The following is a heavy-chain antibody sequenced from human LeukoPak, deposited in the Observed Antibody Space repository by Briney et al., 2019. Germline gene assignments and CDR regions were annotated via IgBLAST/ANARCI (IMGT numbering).Heavy chain of an antibody. D-gene: IGHD3-10*01. V-gene: IGHV1-24*01. Sequence: ASVKVSCKASGYTLTELSMHWVRQAPGKGLEWMGGFDPEDGETIYAQKFQGRVTITADESTSTAYMELSSLRSEDTAVYYCARDLGHYGSALFWGQGTLVTVSS. CDR3: ARDLGHYGSALF. J-gene: IGHJ4*02. CDR1: GYTLTELS. CDR2: FDPEDGET.